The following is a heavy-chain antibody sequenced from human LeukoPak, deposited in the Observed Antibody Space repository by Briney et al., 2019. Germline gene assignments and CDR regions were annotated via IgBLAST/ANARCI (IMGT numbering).Heavy chain of an antibody. CDR3: ARAEYYYDSSGHIDYYYYYMDV. J-gene: IGHJ6*03. CDR2: IYYSGST. CDR1: GGSISSGDYY. V-gene: IGHV4-30-4*08. Sequence: SQTLSLTCTVSGGSISSGDYYWSWIRQPPGKGLEWIGYIYYSGSTYYNPSLKSRVTISVDTSKNQFSLKLSSVTAADTAVYYCARAEYYYDSSGHIDYYYYYMDVWGKGTTVTVSS. D-gene: IGHD3-22*01.